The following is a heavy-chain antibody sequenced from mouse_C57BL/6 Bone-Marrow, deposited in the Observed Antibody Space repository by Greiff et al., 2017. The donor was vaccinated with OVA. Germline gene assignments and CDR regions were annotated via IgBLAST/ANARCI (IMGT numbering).Heavy chain of an antibody. CDR3: TTDLLRDY. CDR2: IDPENGDT. J-gene: IGHJ4*01. CDR1: GFNIKDDY. D-gene: IGHD2-1*01. Sequence: EVKVVESGAELVRPGASVKLSCTASGFNIKDDYMHWVKQRPEQGLEWIGWIDPENGDTEYASKFQGKATITADTSSNTAYLQLSSLTSEDTAVYYCTTDLLRDYWGQGTSVTVSS. V-gene: IGHV14-4*01.